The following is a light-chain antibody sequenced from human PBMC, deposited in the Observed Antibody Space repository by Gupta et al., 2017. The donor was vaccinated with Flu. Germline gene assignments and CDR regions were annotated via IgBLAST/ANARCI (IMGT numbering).Light chain of an antibody. V-gene: IGLV2-11*01. J-gene: IGLJ2*01. CDR3: CSYAGSYSWV. Sequence: QSVLTQPRSVSGSPGQSVTIYCTGTSDDVGGYNYVSWYQQHLAKAPKIIIYDVNRRPSGVPDRFSGSRSGNTASLTISGLQAEDDAEYFCCSYAGSYSWVFGGGTKLTVL. CDR1: SDDVGGYNY. CDR2: DVN.